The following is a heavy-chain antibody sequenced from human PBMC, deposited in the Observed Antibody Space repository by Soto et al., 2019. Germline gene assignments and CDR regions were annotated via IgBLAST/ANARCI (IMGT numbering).Heavy chain of an antibody. CDR1: GGSVSSGSYY. Sequence: SETLSLTCTVSGGSVSSGSYYWSWIRQPPGKGLEWIGYIYYSGSTNYNPSLKSRVTISVDTSKNQFSLKLSSVIAADTAVYYCSRSPRRENWFDPWGLGTLVTVS. CDR3: SRSPRRENWFDP. J-gene: IGHJ5*02. CDR2: IYYSGST. V-gene: IGHV4-61*01.